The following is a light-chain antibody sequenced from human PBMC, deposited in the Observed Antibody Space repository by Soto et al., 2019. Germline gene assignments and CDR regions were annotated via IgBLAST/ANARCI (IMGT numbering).Light chain of an antibody. Sequence: EIVLTQSPATLSLSPGDRATLSCGASQSVTNNYLAWYQQKPGLAPRLLIYDASYRANGIPDRFSGSGSGTDFNLTISRLEPEDFVVYYCQQYGSSSWTFGQGTKVEIK. V-gene: IGKV3D-20*01. CDR1: QSVTNNY. J-gene: IGKJ1*01. CDR2: DAS. CDR3: QQYGSSSWT.